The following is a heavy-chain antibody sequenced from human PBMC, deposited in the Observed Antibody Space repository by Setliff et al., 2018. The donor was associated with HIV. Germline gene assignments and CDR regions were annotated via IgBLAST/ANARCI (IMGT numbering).Heavy chain of an antibody. Sequence: SSETLSLTCTVSGGSISGYHWNWLRQTPGKGLEWIGTISHSGSTHYNSPLQGRISISIDTSKNQFSLTLTSVTAADTAMYYCARDQSDYNVLTGFGDFDYWGHGTPGTVS. CDR1: GGSISGYH. D-gene: IGHD3-9*01. V-gene: IGHV4-38-2*02. J-gene: IGHJ4*01. CDR3: ARDQSDYNVLTGFGDFDY. CDR2: ISHSGST.